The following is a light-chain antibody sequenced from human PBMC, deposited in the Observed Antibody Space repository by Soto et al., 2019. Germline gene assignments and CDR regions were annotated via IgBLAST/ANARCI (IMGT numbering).Light chain of an antibody. Sequence: DIQMTQSPSTVSASVGDRVTITCRASQSISSWLAWYQQKPGKAPKLLIYKASTLESGVPSRFSGSGSGTEFTLTISSLQPDDFATYYCQQYNKYSLYTFGQGTKLEIK. J-gene: IGKJ2*01. V-gene: IGKV1-5*03. CDR3: QQYNKYSLYT. CDR2: KAS. CDR1: QSISSW.